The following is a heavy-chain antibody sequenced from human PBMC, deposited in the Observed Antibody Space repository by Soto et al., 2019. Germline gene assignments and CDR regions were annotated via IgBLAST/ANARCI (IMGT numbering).Heavy chain of an antibody. V-gene: IGHV3-30*18. CDR3: AKDLGRNYYYGMDV. CDR2: ISYDGSNK. J-gene: IGHJ6*02. CDR1: GLTFSSYG. Sequence: LRLSCAASGLTFSSYGMHWARQAPGKGLEWVAVISYDGSNKYYADSVKGRFTISRDNSKNTLYLQMNSLRAEDTAVYYCAKDLGRNYYYGMDVWGQGTTVTVSS. D-gene: IGHD7-27*01.